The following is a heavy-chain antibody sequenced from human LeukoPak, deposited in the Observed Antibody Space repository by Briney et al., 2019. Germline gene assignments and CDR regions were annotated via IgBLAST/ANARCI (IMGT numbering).Heavy chain of an antibody. V-gene: IGHV3-53*01. D-gene: IGHD4-17*01. CDR1: GFIVSSNY. J-gene: IGHJ3*02. Sequence: GGSLIRSCAASGFIVSSNYMSWVRRAPGKGLEWVSVIYSGGTTYYADSVKGRFTISRDNSNNTLYLQMNSLRAEDTAVYYCARGPVTRFEIWGQGTMVTVSS. CDR2: IYSGGTT. CDR3: ARGPVTRFEI.